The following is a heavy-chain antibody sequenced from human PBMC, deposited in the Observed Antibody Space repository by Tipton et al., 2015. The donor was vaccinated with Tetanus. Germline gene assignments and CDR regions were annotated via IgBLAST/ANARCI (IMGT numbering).Heavy chain of an antibody. Sequence: TLSLTCTVSGGSIRGHFWSWIRQPAGKGLEWIGRLHSSGDTTYNPSLKSRVTMSVDTSKNQFSLRLSTVTAADPALYFCARWGPGVTTWGFDFWGQGTLVTVSS. V-gene: IGHV4-4*07. D-gene: IGHD3-16*01. CDR1: GGSIRGHF. CDR2: LHSSGDT. J-gene: IGHJ4*02. CDR3: ARWGPGVTTWGFDF.